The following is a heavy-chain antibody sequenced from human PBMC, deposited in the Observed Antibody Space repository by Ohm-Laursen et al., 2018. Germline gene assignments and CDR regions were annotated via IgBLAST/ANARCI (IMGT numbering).Heavy chain of an antibody. CDR1: GFTFSDYY. Sequence: SLRLSCAASGFTFSDYYMNWIRQAPGKGLEWVSYISSSGSTIYYADSVKGRFTISRDNAKNSLYLQMNSLRAEDTAVYYCARDSYYYYGMDVWGQGTTVTVSS. V-gene: IGHV3-11*01. CDR2: ISSSGSTI. J-gene: IGHJ6*02. CDR3: ARDSYYYYGMDV.